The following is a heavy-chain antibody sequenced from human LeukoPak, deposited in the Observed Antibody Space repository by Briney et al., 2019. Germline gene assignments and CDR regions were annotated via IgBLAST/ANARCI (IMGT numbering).Heavy chain of an antibody. CDR1: GFTFGDYA. CDR2: IRSKAYGGTT. J-gene: IGHJ3*02. Sequence: SGGSLRLSCTASGFTFGDYAMSWVRQAPGKGLEWVGFIRSKAYGGTTEYAASVKGRFTISRDDSKSIAYLQMNSLKTEDTAVYYCTRAHIVVVTAPDAFDIWGQGTMVTVSS. V-gene: IGHV3-49*04. D-gene: IGHD2-21*02. CDR3: TRAHIVVVTAPDAFDI.